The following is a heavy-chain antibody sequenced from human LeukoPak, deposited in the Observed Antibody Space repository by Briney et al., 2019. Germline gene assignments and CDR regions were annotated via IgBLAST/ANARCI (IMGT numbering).Heavy chain of an antibody. CDR1: GFTVSSNY. J-gene: IGHJ4*02. D-gene: IGHD4-17*01. Sequence: GGSLRLSCAASGFTVSSNYMSWVRQAPGKGLEWVSVIYSGGSTYYADSVQGRFTISRDNSKNTLFLQMNSLTAEDTAVYYCARGSNTVTEFDYWGQGTLVTVSS. CDR2: IYSGGST. CDR3: ARGSNTVTEFDY. V-gene: IGHV3-53*01.